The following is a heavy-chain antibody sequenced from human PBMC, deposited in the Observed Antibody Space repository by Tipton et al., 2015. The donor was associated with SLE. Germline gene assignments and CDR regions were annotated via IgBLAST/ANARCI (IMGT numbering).Heavy chain of an antibody. CDR1: GLNVSNNY. V-gene: IGHV3-53*04. J-gene: IGHJ3*02. Sequence: LRLSCAASGLNVSNNYMSWVRQAPGKGLEWVAVIYSGGSTHHADSVKGRFTISRHNSKNTLYLRMNSLRAEDTAVYYCARQLFSPDAFDIWGQGTMVTASS. D-gene: IGHD1-1*01. CDR3: ARQLFSPDAFDI. CDR2: IYSGGST.